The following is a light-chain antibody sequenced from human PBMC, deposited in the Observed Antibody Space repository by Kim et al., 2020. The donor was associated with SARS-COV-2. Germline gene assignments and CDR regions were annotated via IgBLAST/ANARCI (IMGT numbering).Light chain of an antibody. J-gene: IGKJ4*01. CDR1: QSIVGY. CDR3: QQSYKTPLT. CDR2: ATY. V-gene: IGKV1-39*01. Sequence: DIQMTQSPSSLSASVGDGVSITCRASQSIVGYLNWYQQKPGKGPSLLIYATYNLQPGVPSRFSGSGSGADFTLTISNLQPEDSATYYCQQSYKTPLTFGGGTKLEI.